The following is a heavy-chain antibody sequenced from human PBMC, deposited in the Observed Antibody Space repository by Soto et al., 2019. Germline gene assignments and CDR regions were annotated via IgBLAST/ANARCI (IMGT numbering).Heavy chain of an antibody. CDR2: IIPIFGTA. J-gene: IGHJ4*02. D-gene: IGHD3-22*01. V-gene: IGHV1-69*12. CDR3: ARDGWEASSGDLTFVVY. CDR1: GGTFSSYA. Sequence: QVQLVQSGAEVKKPGSSVKVSCKASGGTFSSYAISWVRQAPGQGLEWMGGIIPIFGTANYAQKFQGRVTITADESTSTAYRELSSLGSEDTAVYYCARDGWEASSGDLTFVVYWGQGTLVTVSS.